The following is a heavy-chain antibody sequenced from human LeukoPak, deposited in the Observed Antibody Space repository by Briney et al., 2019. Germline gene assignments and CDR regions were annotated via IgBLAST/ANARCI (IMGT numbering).Heavy chain of an antibody. CDR3: AKADSGGNYYYGMDV. J-gene: IGHJ6*02. CDR1: GFTFSSHA. V-gene: IGHV3-30*04. D-gene: IGHD4-23*01. Sequence: GGSLRLSCAASGFTFSSHAMHWVRQAPGKGLEWVAVISYDGSAKYYADSVKGRFTISRDNSRNTLYLQMNSLKPEDTAVYYCAKADSGGNYYYGMDVWGQGTTVTVSS. CDR2: ISYDGSAK.